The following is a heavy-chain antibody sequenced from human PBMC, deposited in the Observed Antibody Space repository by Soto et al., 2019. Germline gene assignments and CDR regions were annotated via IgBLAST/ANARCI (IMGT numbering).Heavy chain of an antibody. D-gene: IGHD3-22*01. CDR2: ISGSGGST. Sequence: PGGSLRLSCAASGFTFSNYAMSWVRQAPGKGLEWVSAISGSGGSTYYADSVKGRFTISRDNSKNTLYLQMNSLRAEDTAVYYCARPGIYDSRGLNWFDPWGQGTLVTVSS. J-gene: IGHJ5*02. CDR1: GFTFSNYA. V-gene: IGHV3-23*01. CDR3: ARPGIYDSRGLNWFDP.